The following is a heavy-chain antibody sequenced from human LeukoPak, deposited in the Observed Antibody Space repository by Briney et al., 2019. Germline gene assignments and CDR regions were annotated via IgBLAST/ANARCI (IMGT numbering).Heavy chain of an antibody. D-gene: IGHD6-19*01. V-gene: IGHV3-23*01. J-gene: IGHJ4*02. CDR1: GFTFSSYA. CDR2: ISGSGGST. Sequence: PGGSLRLSCAAYGFTFSSYAMSWVRQAPGKGLEWVSAISGSGGSTNYAGSVKGRFTISRDNYKNTLYLQMNSLRAEDTAVYYCAKDPPRRDPAVVKAAVAVNFDYWGQGTLVTVSS. CDR3: AKDPPRRDPAVVKAAVAVNFDY.